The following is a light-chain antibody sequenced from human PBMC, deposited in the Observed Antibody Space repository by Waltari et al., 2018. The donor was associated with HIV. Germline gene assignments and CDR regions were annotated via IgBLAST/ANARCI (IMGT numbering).Light chain of an antibody. Sequence: IRLTQSTSSVSASTGVRVTITCRATEDIGSDLAWYQQKPGKAPTLLISGTSTLQSGVPSRFSGSGSGTAFTLTISCLQSEDVATYFCQQYFTSARTFGQGARVE. CDR2: GTS. V-gene: IGKV1-8*01. CDR1: EDIGSD. J-gene: IGKJ1*01. CDR3: QQYFTSART.